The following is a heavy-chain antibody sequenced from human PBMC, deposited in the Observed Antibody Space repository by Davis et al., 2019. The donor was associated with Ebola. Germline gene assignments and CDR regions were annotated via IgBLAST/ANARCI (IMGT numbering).Heavy chain of an antibody. J-gene: IGHJ4*02. D-gene: IGHD2-15*01. CDR1: GGSISSYY. Sequence: PGGSLRLSCTVSGGSISSYYWSWIRQPPGKGLEWIGYIYYSGSTNYNPSLKSRVTISVDTSKNQFSLKLSSVTAADTAVYYCARNKGYCSGGSCYPSNYYFDYWGQGTLVTVSS. CDR3: ARNKGYCSGGSCYPSNYYFDY. V-gene: IGHV4-59*01. CDR2: IYYSGST.